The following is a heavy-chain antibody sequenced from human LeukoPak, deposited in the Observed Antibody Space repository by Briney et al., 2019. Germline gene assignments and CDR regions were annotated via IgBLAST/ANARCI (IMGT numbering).Heavy chain of an antibody. CDR2: INHSGST. CDR1: GFSVSGNY. CDR3: ARGPLGHDYGDY. J-gene: IGHJ4*02. Sequence: GSLRLSCAASGFSVSGNYMSWVRQPPGKGLEWIGEINHSGSTNYNPSLKSRVTISVDTSKNQFSLKLSSVTAADTAVYYCARGPLGHDYGDYWGQGTLVTVSS. D-gene: IGHD1-26*01. V-gene: IGHV4-34*01.